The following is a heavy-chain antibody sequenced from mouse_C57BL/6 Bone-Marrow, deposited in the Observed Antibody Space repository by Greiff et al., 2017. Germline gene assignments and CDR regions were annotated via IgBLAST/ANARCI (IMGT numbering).Heavy chain of an antibody. CDR2: IDPSDSYT. Sequence: QVHVQQPGAELVRPGTSVKLSCKASGYTFTSYWMHWVKQRPGQGLEWIGVIDPSDSYTNYNQKFKGKATLTVDTSSSTAYLQLSRLTSEDSAVYYCARWRWLLRGDYDMDYRGQGTSVTVSS. CDR3: ARWRWLLRGDYDMDY. V-gene: IGHV1-59*01. J-gene: IGHJ4*01. D-gene: IGHD2-3*01. CDR1: GYTFTSYW.